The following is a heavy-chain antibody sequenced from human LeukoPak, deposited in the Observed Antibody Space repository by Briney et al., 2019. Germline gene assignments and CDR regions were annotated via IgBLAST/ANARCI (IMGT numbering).Heavy chain of an antibody. CDR2: ISFDGSNK. Sequence: GGSLRLSCAASALTFSSYALHWARQAPGKGLEWLAVISFDGSNKYYADSVKGRFTISRDNSKNTLYLQTNSLRPEETAVYYCAKSRILVVYMDVWGKGATVTVSS. CDR3: AKSRILVVYMDV. CDR1: ALTFSSYA. V-gene: IGHV3-30*04. J-gene: IGHJ6*03. D-gene: IGHD3-22*01.